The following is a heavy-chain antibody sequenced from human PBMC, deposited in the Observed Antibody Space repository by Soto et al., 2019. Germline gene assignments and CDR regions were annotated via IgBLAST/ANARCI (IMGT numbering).Heavy chain of an antibody. CDR2: IDDSGKV. Sequence: PSETLSLTCTVSGGSISGSPYHWGWIRQPPGKGLEWIGSIDDSGKVYYNPSLTGRATLLVATSKNRFSLNLNSVTAADTAVYYCAIPPPTEVAGPDYWGQGTLVTVSS. D-gene: IGHD4-4*01. J-gene: IGHJ4*02. CDR1: GGSISGSPYH. V-gene: IGHV4-39*02. CDR3: AIPPPTEVAGPDY.